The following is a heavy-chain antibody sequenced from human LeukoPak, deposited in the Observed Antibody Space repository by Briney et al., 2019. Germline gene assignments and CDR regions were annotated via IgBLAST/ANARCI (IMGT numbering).Heavy chain of an antibody. Sequence: SETLSLTCTVSGSSISSSSYYWGWIRQPPGKGLEWIGSIYYSGSTYYNPSLKSRVTISVDTSKNQFSLKLSSVTAADTAVYYCARLTDIADLSYFDYWGQGTLVTVSS. D-gene: IGHD5-12*01. J-gene: IGHJ4*02. V-gene: IGHV4-39*01. CDR2: IYYSGST. CDR1: GSSISSSSYY. CDR3: ARLTDIADLSYFDY.